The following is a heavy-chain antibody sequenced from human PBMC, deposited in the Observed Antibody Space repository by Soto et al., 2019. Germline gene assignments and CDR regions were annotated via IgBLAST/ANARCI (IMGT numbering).Heavy chain of an antibody. V-gene: IGHV1-2*04. D-gene: IGHD3-3*01. CDR1: GYTFTGYY. CDR2: INPNSGGT. CDR3: ARESIRFLDWLPNPRGMDV. J-gene: IGHJ6*02. Sequence: ASVKVSCKASGYTFTGYYMHWVRQAPGQGLGWMGWINPNSGGTNYAQKFQGWVTMTRDTSISTAYMELRRLRSDDTAVYYCARESIRFLDWLPNPRGMDVWGQGNTVTVSS.